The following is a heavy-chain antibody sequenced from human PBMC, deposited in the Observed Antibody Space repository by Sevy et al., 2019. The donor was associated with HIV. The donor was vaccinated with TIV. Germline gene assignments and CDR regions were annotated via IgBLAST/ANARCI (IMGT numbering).Heavy chain of an antibody. D-gene: IGHD2-15*01. J-gene: IGHJ6*02. CDR3: ARGVAALPGYYYGMDV. CDR1: GFTFSSYS. CDR2: ISGSDTTI. V-gene: IGHV3-48*01. Sequence: GGSLRLSCAASGFTFSSYSINWVRQAPGKGLEWVSYISGSDTTIYYADSVKGRFTISRDKAKNSLYLQMNSLRVEDTAVYYWARGVAALPGYYYGMDVWGQGTTVTVSS.